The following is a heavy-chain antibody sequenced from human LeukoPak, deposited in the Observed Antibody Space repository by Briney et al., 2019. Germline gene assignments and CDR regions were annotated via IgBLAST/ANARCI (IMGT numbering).Heavy chain of an antibody. CDR2: ISGSSRTI. V-gene: IGHV3-48*02. Sequence: PGGSLRLSCAASGFTSSSYALTWVRQAPGKGPEWVSYISGSSRTIYYADSVKGRFTISRDNAKNPLYLQMNSLRDEDTAVYYCARNEWADYWGQGTLVTVSS. CDR3: ARNEWADY. J-gene: IGHJ4*02. CDR1: GFTSSSYA. D-gene: IGHD1-26*01.